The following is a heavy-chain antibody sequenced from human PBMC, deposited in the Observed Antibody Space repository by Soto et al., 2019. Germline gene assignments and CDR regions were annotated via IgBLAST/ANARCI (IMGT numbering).Heavy chain of an antibody. CDR1: GGSISSYY. J-gene: IGHJ5*02. V-gene: IGHV4-59*08. D-gene: IGHD2-15*01. Sequence: PSETLSLTCTVSGGSISSYYWSWVPQPPGEGLEWIGYIYYSGSTNYNPSLKSRVTISVDTSKNQFSLKLSSVTAADTAVYYCARLSLCSGGSCYDWFDPRGQGTLVTVSS. CDR3: ARLSLCSGGSCYDWFDP. CDR2: IYYSGST.